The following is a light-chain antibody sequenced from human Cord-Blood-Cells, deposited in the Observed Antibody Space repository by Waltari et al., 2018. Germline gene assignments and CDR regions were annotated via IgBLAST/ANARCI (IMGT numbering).Light chain of an antibody. V-gene: IGLV2-8*01. CDR2: EFS. CDR1: SSDVGGYNY. Sequence: QSALTQPPSASGSPGQSVTISCTGTSSDVGGYNYVPWYQQHPGKAPNLMINEFSKRPSGVPDRFSGSKSGNTASLTVSGLQAEDEADYYCSSYAGSNNWVFGGGTKLTVL. CDR3: SSYAGSNNWV. J-gene: IGLJ3*02.